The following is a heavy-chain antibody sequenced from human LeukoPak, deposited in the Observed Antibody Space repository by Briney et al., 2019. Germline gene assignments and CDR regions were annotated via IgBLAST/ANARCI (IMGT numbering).Heavy chain of an antibody. J-gene: IGHJ4*02. V-gene: IGHV3-7*01. Sequence: GGSLRLSCSASGFPFSSYWVSWVRQAPGKGLEWVVNIKQDGSGKYYVASVKGRFTISRDNTNNSLYPQMSSLRAEDTAVYYCARDSLLQYGGNDCWGRGVLVTVSS. D-gene: IGHD4-23*01. CDR2: IKQDGSGK. CDR1: GFPFSSYW. CDR3: ARDSLLQYGGNDC.